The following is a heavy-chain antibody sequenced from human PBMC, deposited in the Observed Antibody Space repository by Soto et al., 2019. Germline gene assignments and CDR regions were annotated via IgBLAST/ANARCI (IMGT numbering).Heavy chain of an antibody. CDR1: GFTFSSYG. J-gene: IGHJ4*02. CDR2: IWYDGSNK. Sequence: GGSLRLSCAASGFTFSSYGMHWVRQAPGKGLEWVAVIWYDGSNKNYADSVKGRFTISRDNSKNTLYLQMDSLRVEDTALYYCFNVAFGYWGRGTLVTVSS. V-gene: IGHV3-33*01. CDR3: FNVAFGY.